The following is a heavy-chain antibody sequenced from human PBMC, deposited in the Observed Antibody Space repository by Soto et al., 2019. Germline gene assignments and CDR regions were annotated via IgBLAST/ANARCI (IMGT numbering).Heavy chain of an antibody. CDR1: GFTFSSYG. Sequence: ARGSLRLSCAASGFTFSSYGMHWARQGPGKGLEWVAVIWYDGSNKVYADSVKGRFTISKDNSKNTLYLQMNSLRAEDTAVYYCARDLSGDYGALDTWGQGTMVTVSS. CDR2: IWYDGSNK. D-gene: IGHD4-17*01. CDR3: ARDLSGDYGALDT. V-gene: IGHV3-33*01. J-gene: IGHJ3*02.